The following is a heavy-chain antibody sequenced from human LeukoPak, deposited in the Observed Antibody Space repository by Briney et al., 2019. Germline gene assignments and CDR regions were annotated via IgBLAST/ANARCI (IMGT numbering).Heavy chain of an antibody. D-gene: IGHD1-26*01. Sequence: TGGSLRLSCAASGFTFSSYVMSWVRQAPGKGLEWVSAISGSGGSTYYADSVKGRFTISRDNSKNTLYLQMNSLRAEDTAVYYCAKQRSIVGATTVDWGQGTLVTVSS. V-gene: IGHV3-23*01. J-gene: IGHJ4*02. CDR1: GFTFSSYV. CDR3: AKQRSIVGATTVD. CDR2: ISGSGGST.